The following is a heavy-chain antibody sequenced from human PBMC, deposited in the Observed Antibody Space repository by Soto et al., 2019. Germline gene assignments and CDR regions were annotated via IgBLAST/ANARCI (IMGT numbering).Heavy chain of an antibody. Sequence: GESLKISCKGSGYIFTTYWIGWVRQMPGEGLEWMGIIYPGDSDTRYSPSFQGQVTISADKSISTAYLQWSNLKASDTAIYYCARRHTSSSGEWFDPWGLGTLVTVSS. D-gene: IGHD6-6*01. V-gene: IGHV5-51*01. J-gene: IGHJ5*02. CDR3: ARRHTSSSGEWFDP. CDR1: GYIFTTYW. CDR2: IYPGDSDT.